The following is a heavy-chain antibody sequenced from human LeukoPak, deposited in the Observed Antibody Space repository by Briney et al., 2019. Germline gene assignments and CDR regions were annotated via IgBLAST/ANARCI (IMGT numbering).Heavy chain of an antibody. J-gene: IGHJ3*02. Sequence: PGGSLRLSCAASGFTFSSYAMSWVRQAPGKGLEWVSAISGSGGSTYYADSVKGRFPISRDNSKNTLYLQMNSLRAEDTAVYYCAKIPLWDDAFDIWGQGTMDTVSS. V-gene: IGHV3-23*01. D-gene: IGHD5-18*01. CDR2: ISGSGGST. CDR3: AKIPLWDDAFDI. CDR1: GFTFSSYA.